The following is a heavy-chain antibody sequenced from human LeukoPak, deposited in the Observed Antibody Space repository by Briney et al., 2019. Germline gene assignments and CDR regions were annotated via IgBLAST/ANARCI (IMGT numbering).Heavy chain of an antibody. V-gene: IGHV4-61*02. J-gene: IGHJ6*02. Sequence: PSETLSLTCTVSGGSISSGSYYWSWIRQPAGRGLEWIGRIYTSGSTNYNPSLKSRVTISVDTSKNQFSLKLSFVTAADTAVYYCARATAQYYHYYRMDVWGQGTTVTVSS. D-gene: IGHD5-18*01. CDR2: IYTSGST. CDR3: ARATAQYYHYYRMDV. CDR1: GGSISSGSYY.